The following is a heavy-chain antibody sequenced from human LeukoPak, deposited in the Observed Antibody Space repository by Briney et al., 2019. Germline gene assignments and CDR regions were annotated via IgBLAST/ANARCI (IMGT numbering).Heavy chain of an antibody. D-gene: IGHD2-2*02. V-gene: IGHV4-59*08. Sequence: SETLSLTCTVSGGSISSYYWSWIRQPPGKGLEWIGYIYYSGSTNYNPSLKSRVTISVDTSKNQFSLNLTSVTAADTAVYYCARAFHCSSTSCYTRGLDYWGQGTLVTVSS. J-gene: IGHJ4*02. CDR1: GGSISSYY. CDR2: IYYSGST. CDR3: ARAFHCSSTSCYTRGLDY.